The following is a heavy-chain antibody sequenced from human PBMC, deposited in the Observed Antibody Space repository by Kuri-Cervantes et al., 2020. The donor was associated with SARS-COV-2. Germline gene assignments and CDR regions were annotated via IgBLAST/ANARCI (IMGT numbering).Heavy chain of an antibody. J-gene: IGHJ6*03. CDR3: AKVKSPFWSDYSHYYMDV. D-gene: IGHD3-3*01. CDR1: GFIFSSHS. Sequence: GESLKISCAASGFIFSSHSMNWVRQAPGKGLEWVSYISSSSSTIYYADSVKGRFTISRDNAKNSLYLQMNSLRAEDTAVYYCAKVKSPFWSDYSHYYMDVWGKGTTVTVSS. CDR2: ISSSSSTI. V-gene: IGHV3-48*01.